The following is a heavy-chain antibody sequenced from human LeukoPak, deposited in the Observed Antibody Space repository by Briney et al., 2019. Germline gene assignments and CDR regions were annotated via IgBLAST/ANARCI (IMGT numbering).Heavy chain of an antibody. CDR1: GGSISSGSYY. CDR2: IYTSGST. J-gene: IGHJ6*03. CDR3: ASNYGDYVRYHYYMDV. D-gene: IGHD4-17*01. V-gene: IGHV4-61*02. Sequence: SGTLSLTCTVSGGSISSGSYYWSWIRQPAGKGLEWIGRIYTSGSTNYNPSLKSRVTISVDTSKNQFSLKLSSVTAADTAVYYCASNYGDYVRYHYYMDVSGKGTTVTVSS.